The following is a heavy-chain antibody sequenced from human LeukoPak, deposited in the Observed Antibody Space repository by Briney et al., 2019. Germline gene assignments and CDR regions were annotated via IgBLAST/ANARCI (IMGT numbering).Heavy chain of an antibody. J-gene: IGHJ4*02. CDR1: GGSFSGYY. CDR2: INPSRST. D-gene: IGHD2-15*01. V-gene: IGHV4-34*01. CDR3: ARAAIVVVVAATLARVGYYFDY. Sequence: SETLSLTCAVYGGSFSGYYWSWIRQPPGKGLEWIGEINPSRSTKYNPSLKSRVTISVDTTKNQSSLKLSSVTAADTAVYYCARAAIVVVVAATLARVGYYFDYWGQGTLVTVSS.